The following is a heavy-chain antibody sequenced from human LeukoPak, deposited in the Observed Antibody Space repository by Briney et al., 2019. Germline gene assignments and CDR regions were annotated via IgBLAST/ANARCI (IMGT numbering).Heavy chain of an antibody. CDR2: ISSSSSYI. CDR3: ARDGYYYDSSGYHPVDDAFDI. D-gene: IGHD3-22*01. Sequence: GGSLRLSCAASGFTFSSYSMNWVRQAPGKGLEWVSSISSSSSYIYYADSVKGRFTISRDNAKNSLYLQMNSLRAEDTAVYYCARDGYYYDSSGYHPVDDAFDIWGQGTMVTVSS. J-gene: IGHJ3*02. CDR1: GFTFSSYS. V-gene: IGHV3-21*01.